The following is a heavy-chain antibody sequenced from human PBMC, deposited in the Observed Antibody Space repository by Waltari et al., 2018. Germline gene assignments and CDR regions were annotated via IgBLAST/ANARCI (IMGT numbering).Heavy chain of an antibody. CDR1: GGSFSDYY. Sequence: QVQLQQWGAGLLKPSETLSLTCAVYGGSFSDYYGTWSRQPPGKGREWVGEINRGGSPNYNASLKGRVTISVDSSKTQFSLRLTSVAAADTAVYYCARGACSDTSCYANYYYMDVWGKGTAVTVSS. CDR3: ARGACSDTSCYANYYYMDV. D-gene: IGHD2-2*01. J-gene: IGHJ6*03. CDR2: INRGGSP. V-gene: IGHV4-34*01.